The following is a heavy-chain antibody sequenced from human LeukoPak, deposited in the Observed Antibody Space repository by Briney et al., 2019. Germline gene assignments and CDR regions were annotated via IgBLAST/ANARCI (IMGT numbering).Heavy chain of an antibody. CDR3: AKHAGGHDLDALDI. CDR1: GFTFSSYE. CDR2: ISRSAGAT. J-gene: IGHJ3*02. Sequence: GGSLRLSCAASGFTFSSYEMNWVRQAPGKGLEWVSSISRSAGATYYADSVKGRFTISRDNSRNTLSLHMNSLRAEDTAVYFCAKHAGGHDLDALDIWGQGTMVTVSS. V-gene: IGHV3-23*01. D-gene: IGHD2-2*01.